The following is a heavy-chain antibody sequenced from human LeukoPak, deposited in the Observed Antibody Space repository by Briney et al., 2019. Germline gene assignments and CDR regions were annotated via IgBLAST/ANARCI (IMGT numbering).Heavy chain of an antibody. CDR1: GGSISSYY. CDR3: ARRAQVKSNWYFDL. V-gene: IGHV4-34*01. CDR2: INHSGST. Sequence: SETLSLTCTVSGGSISSYYWSWVRQPPGKGLEWIGGINHSGSTNYNPSLKSRVTISVDTSKNQFSLKLSSVTAADTAVYYCARRAQVKSNWYFDLWGRGTLVTVSS. J-gene: IGHJ2*01. D-gene: IGHD3-22*01.